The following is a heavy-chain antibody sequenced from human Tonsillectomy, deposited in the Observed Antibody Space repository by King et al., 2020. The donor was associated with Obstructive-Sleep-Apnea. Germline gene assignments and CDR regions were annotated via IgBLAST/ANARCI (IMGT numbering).Heavy chain of an antibody. CDR3: ARAQGKDGYENDY. V-gene: IGHV3-30-3*01. J-gene: IGHJ4*02. D-gene: IGHD5-24*01. CDR2: ISYDGSNK. Sequence: QLVQSGGGVVQPGRSLRLSCAASGFTFSSYAMHWVRQAPGKGLEWVAVISYDGSNKYYADSVKGRFTISRDNSKNTLYLQMNSLRAEDTAVYYCARAQGKDGYENDYWGQGTLVTVSS. CDR1: GFTFSSYA.